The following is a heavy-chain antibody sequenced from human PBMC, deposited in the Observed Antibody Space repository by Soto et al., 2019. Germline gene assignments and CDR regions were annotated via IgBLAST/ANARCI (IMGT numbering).Heavy chain of an antibody. J-gene: IGHJ4*02. CDR3: ARAGQWLFDY. Sequence: QVQLQQSGPGLVKPSQTLSPTCAISGDSVSSKSAGWNWIRQSPSRGLEWLGRTYYRSKWYNEYAVSVKGRITINPDTSKNQFSLQLNSVTPEDTALYYCARAGQWLFDYWGQGTLVTVSS. D-gene: IGHD6-19*01. V-gene: IGHV6-1*01. CDR2: TYYRSKWYN. CDR1: GDSVSSKSAG.